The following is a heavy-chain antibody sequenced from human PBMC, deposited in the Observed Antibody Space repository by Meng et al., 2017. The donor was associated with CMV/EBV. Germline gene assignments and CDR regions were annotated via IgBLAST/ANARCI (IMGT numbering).Heavy chain of an antibody. J-gene: IGHJ4*02. D-gene: IGHD2-2*01. Sequence: LSLTCAASGFTFSSYGMRWVRQAPGKGLEWVAFIRYDGSNKYYADSVKGRFTISRDNSKNTLYLQMNSLRAEDTAVYYCAKDRKRYCSSTSCYLGTFDYWGQGTLVTVSS. CDR3: AKDRKRYCSSTSCYLGTFDY. CDR1: GFTFSSYG. V-gene: IGHV3-30*02. CDR2: IRYDGSNK.